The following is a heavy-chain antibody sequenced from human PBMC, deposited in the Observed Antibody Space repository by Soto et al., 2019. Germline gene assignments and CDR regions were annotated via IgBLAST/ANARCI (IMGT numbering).Heavy chain of an antibody. D-gene: IGHD1-26*01. CDR1: GFTFAGSS. V-gene: IGHV3-48*01. J-gene: IGHJ3*02. Sequence: EVQLLESGGGLLQPGGSLRLSCAASGFTFAGSSMNWVRQAPGKGLEWVAYIGGADNAHYADSVMGRCTISRDDAKNSLYLEMNSLRAEDTALYYCARDLHYSFDIWGQGTIVTGSS. CDR3: ARDLHYSFDI. CDR2: IGGADNA.